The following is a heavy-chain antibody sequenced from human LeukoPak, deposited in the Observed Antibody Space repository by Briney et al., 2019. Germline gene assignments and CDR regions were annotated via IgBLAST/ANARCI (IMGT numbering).Heavy chain of an antibody. CDR1: GSTFSSYS. Sequence: PGGSLRLSCAASGSTFSSYSMNWVRQAPGKGLEWIGNIYDSGSTHYNPSLKSRVTISVDTSKNQFSLKLYPVTAADTAIYYCATHRRCGSSGSANACESWGQGTMVTVSS. CDR3: ATHRRCGSSGSANACES. J-gene: IGHJ3*02. CDR2: IYDSGST. V-gene: IGHV4-34*08. D-gene: IGHD5-12*01.